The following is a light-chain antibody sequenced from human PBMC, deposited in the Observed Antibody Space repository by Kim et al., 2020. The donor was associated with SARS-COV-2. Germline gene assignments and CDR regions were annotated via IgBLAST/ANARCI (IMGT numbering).Light chain of an antibody. CDR2: GKN. CDR3: NSRDSSGNHYV. Sequence: ALGQTVRNTCQGDGLRRYYASCYQQKPGQAPVLVIYGKNNRPSGIPDRFSGSSSGNTASLTITGAQAEDEADYYCNSRDSSGNHYVFGTGTKVTVL. J-gene: IGLJ1*01. CDR1: GLRRYY. V-gene: IGLV3-19*01.